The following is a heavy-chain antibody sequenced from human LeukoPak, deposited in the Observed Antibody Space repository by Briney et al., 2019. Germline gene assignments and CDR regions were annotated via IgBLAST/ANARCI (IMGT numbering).Heavy chain of an antibody. V-gene: IGHV3-48*03. Sequence: PGGSRRLSCAASGFTFSNFEMNWVRQAPGKGLEWVSYISRSGSTIYYADSVKGRFAISRDNAKNSLYLQMNSLRAEDTAVYYCARDIYAGSFDYWGQGTLVTVSS. CDR2: ISRSGSTI. J-gene: IGHJ4*02. CDR3: ARDIYAGSFDY. D-gene: IGHD4-23*01. CDR1: GFTFSNFE.